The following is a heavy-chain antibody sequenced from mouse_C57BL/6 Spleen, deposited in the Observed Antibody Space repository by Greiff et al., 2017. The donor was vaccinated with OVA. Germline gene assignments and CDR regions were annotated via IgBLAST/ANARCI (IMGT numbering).Heavy chain of an antibody. Sequence: QVQLQQSGAELVRPGTSVKVSCKASGYAFTNYLIEWVKQRPGQGLEWIGVINPGSGGTNYNEKFKGKATLTADKSSSTAYMQLSSLTSEDAAVYFCARAPFITTVVAHVDYWGQGTTLTVSS. CDR3: ARAPFITTVVAHVDY. J-gene: IGHJ2*01. D-gene: IGHD1-1*01. CDR1: GYAFTNYL. V-gene: IGHV1-54*01. CDR2: INPGSGGT.